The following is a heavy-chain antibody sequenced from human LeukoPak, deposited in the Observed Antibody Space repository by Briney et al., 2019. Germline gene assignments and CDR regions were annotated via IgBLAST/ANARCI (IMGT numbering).Heavy chain of an antibody. Sequence: PSETLFLTCAVSGYSIGSGYYWVWIRQPAGKGLEWIGSVYHTGSTYYHPSLKSRVTISLDTSKNQFSLRLTSVTAADTALYYCASHYYASSGSLFDSWGRGSLVTVSS. CDR2: VYHTGST. CDR3: ASHYYASSGSLFDS. CDR1: GYSIGSGYY. D-gene: IGHD3-22*01. V-gene: IGHV4-38-2*01. J-gene: IGHJ4*02.